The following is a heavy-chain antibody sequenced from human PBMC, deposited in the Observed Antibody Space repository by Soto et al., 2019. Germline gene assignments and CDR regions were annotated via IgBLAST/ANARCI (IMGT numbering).Heavy chain of an antibody. CDR3: ARDLVREVVAATQVDDFDI. CDR2: IIPIFGTA. D-gene: IGHD2-15*01. V-gene: IGHV1-69*01. Sequence: QVQLVQSGAEVKKPGSSVKVSCKASGGTFSSYAISWVRQAPGQGLEWMGGIIPIFGTANYAQKFQGRVTITADESTATAYMDLSSLRSEDTAVYYCARDLVREVVAATQVDDFDIGGQGTMVTVSS. J-gene: IGHJ3*02. CDR1: GGTFSSYA.